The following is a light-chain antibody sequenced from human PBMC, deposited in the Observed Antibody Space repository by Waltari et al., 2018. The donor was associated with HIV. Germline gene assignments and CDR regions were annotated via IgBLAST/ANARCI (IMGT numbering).Light chain of an antibody. Sequence: EIVLTQSPGTLSLSPGERATLSCRASQSVSSSSLAWYQQKPGQAPRLLIYGASSRATGIPDRFSGSGSGTDCTLNISRLEPEDFVVYYCQQYGSSPQTFGQGNKLEIK. CDR3: QQYGSSPQT. CDR2: GAS. CDR1: QSVSSSS. V-gene: IGKV3-20*01. J-gene: IGKJ2*01.